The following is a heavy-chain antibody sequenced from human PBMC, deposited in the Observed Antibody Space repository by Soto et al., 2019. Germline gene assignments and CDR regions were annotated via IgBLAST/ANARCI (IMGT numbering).Heavy chain of an antibody. CDR2: IYHTGTT. V-gene: IGHV4-39*01. J-gene: IGHJ4*02. CDR3: ARPYFSSSSLFDY. CDR1: GDSISSSTYY. D-gene: IGHD6-6*01. Sequence: SETLSLTCTVSGDSISSSTYYWGWIRQPPGKGLEGIGCIYHTGTTYYNPSLKSRVTISVDPSKNQYSLKLSSVTAADTPVYYCARPYFSSSSLFDYWGQGTLVTVSS.